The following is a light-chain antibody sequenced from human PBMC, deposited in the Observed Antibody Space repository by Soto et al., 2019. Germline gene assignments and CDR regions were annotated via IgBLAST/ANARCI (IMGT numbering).Light chain of an antibody. Sequence: IQMTQSPSSLSASLGDRVTITCRASENIDNYLNWYQHKPGKAPKLLIYATSTLQSGVPARFSGSGSGTDFTLTISRLEPEDFAVYYCQQYGSSPRTFGQGTRLEIK. CDR2: ATS. CDR1: ENIDNY. J-gene: IGKJ5*01. CDR3: QQYGSSPRT. V-gene: IGKV1-39*01.